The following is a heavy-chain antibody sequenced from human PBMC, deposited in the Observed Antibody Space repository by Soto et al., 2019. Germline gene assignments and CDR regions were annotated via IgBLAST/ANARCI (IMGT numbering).Heavy chain of an antibody. CDR3: ARADVLITMVRD. CDR1: GGTFSSYA. Sequence: QVQLVQSGAEVKKPGSSGKVSCRASGGTFSSYAISWVRQAPGQGLEWMGGIIPIFGTANYEQKFQGRVAITADESTSTAYMELSSLSSEDTAVYYCARADVLITMVRDWGQGTLVTVS. CDR2: IIPIFGTA. D-gene: IGHD3-10*01. V-gene: IGHV1-69*01. J-gene: IGHJ4*02.